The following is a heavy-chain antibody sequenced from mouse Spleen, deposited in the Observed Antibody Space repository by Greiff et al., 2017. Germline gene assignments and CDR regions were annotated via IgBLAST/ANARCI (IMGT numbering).Heavy chain of an antibody. D-gene: IGHD1-1*01. CDR3: TTFPNYYGSRAWFAY. Sequence: VQLQQSGAELVRPGASVKLSCTASGFNIKDDYMHWVKQRPEQGLEWIGWIDPENGDTEYASKLQGKATITADTSSNTAYLQLSSLTSEDTAVYYCTTFPNYYGSRAWFAYWGQGTLVTVSA. J-gene: IGHJ3*01. CDR1: GFNIKDDY. CDR2: IDPENGDT. V-gene: IGHV14-4*01.